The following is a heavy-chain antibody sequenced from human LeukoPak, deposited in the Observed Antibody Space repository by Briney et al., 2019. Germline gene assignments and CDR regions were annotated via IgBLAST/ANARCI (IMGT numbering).Heavy chain of an antibody. CDR1: GFTFSSYW. CDR3: ARDLAGPPQEAFDI. CDR2: IKQDGSEK. J-gene: IGHJ3*02. V-gene: IGHV3-7*01. Sequence: GGSLRLSCAASGFTFSSYWMSWVRQAPGKGLEWVANIKQDGSEKYYVDSVKGRFTISRDNAENSLYLQMTSLRAEDTAAYCYARDLAGPPQEAFDIGGQETMVTVST.